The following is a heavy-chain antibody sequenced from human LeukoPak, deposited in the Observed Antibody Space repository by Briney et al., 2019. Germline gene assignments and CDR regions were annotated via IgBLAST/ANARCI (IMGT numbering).Heavy chain of an antibody. D-gene: IGHD1-26*01. Sequence: GGSLRLSCVASGFTFTDHSMHWVRQPPGKGLEWVAVVSPHVNTIFYADSMKGRFTISRDNSKNTIYLQIDSLRDEDTGIYYCAREGQMGGTPFDYWGQGSLVTVSS. V-gene: IGHV3-30-3*01. CDR1: GFTFTDHS. CDR3: AREGQMGGTPFDY. J-gene: IGHJ4*02. CDR2: VSPHVNTI.